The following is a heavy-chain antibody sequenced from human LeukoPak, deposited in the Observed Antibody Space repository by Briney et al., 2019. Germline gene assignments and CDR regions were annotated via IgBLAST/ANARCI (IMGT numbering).Heavy chain of an antibody. J-gene: IGHJ5*02. CDR3: ARTSMVRGITNWFDP. CDR2: IYPGDSDT. CDR1: GYSVTSYW. D-gene: IGHD3-10*01. V-gene: IGHV5-51*01. Sequence: GESLKISCQGSGYSVTSYWIGWVRQMPGKGLEWMGMIYPGDSDTRYSPSFQGQVTISADKSITTAYLQWSSLKASDTAMYYCARTSMVRGITNWFDPWGQGTLVTVSS.